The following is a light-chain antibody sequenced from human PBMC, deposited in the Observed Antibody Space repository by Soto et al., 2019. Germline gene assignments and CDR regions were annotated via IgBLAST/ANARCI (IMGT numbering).Light chain of an antibody. V-gene: IGLV2-14*01. J-gene: IGLJ1*01. Sequence: LTQPASVSGSPGQSITISCTGTSSDFGGYNYVSWYQQHPGKAPKLMIYDVSNRPSGVSNRFSGSKSGNTASLTISGLQAEDEADYYCSSYTSSSTLYVFGAGTKVTVL. CDR2: DVS. CDR3: SSYTSSSTLYV. CDR1: SSDFGGYNY.